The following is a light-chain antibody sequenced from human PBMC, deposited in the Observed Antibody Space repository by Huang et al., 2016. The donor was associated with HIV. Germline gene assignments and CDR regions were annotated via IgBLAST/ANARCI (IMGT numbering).Light chain of an antibody. Sequence: EIVMTQSPATLSVSPGERVTLSCRASQSVGSNLAWYQQKPGQAPRLLIYGASTRATGVPIRFSGSGSGTEFTLTISSLQSEDFAVYYCQKYNTWPFTFGPGAKVDIK. CDR1: QSVGSN. CDR3: QKYNTWPFT. J-gene: IGKJ3*01. CDR2: GAS. V-gene: IGKV3-15*01.